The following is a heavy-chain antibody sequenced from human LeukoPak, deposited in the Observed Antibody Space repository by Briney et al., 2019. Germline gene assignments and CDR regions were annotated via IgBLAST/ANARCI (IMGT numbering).Heavy chain of an antibody. Sequence: SETLSLTCSVSGISVNTTYFWGWIRQAPGKGLEWIGSIYHTGTTDYNPSLKSRVTISIDTSKSQFSLNLRSVSAADTAVYYCTRDDFGIKTDWEDYYYMDVWGKGTTVTVSS. D-gene: IGHD3-3*01. CDR2: IYHTGTT. J-gene: IGHJ6*03. V-gene: IGHV4-38-2*02. CDR3: TRDDFGIKTDWEDYYYMDV. CDR1: GISVNTTYF.